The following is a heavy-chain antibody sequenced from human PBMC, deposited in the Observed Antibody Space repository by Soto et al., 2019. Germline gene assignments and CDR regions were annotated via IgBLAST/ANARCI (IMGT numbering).Heavy chain of an antibody. D-gene: IGHD6-6*01. CDR3: ARRGIASRKQCDY. V-gene: IGHV4-4*02. Sequence: QVQLQESGPGLVKPSGTLSLTCAVSGGSISSSNWWSWVRQPPGKGLEWIGEIYHSGSTDYNPSLTSRDTISVDKYKDQFALKLSSVTAADPAVYYCARRGIASRKQCDYWVQGTLVTVSS. CDR1: GGSISSSNW. CDR2: IYHSGST. J-gene: IGHJ4*02.